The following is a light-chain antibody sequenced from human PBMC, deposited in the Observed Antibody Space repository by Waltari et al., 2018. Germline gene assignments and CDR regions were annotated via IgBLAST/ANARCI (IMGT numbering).Light chain of an antibody. CDR1: ESVSRA. V-gene: IGKV3-20*01. Sequence: EIALTQSPGTLSLSVGERATVPCRASESVSRALAWYQQKPGQAPRLLIYGASTRATGIPDRFSGSGSATDFSLTISRLEPDDFAVYYCQHDLRLPVTFGQGTTVEI. CDR2: GAS. J-gene: IGKJ1*01. CDR3: QHDLRLPVT.